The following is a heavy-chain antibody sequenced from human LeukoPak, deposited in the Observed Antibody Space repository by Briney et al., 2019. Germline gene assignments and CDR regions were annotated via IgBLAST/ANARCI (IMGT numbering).Heavy chain of an antibody. CDR3: ARGGHCEKNHEHYYMFMDV. CDR2: IYTNEIT. D-gene: IGHD2-21*02. V-gene: IGHV4-4*07. Sequence: EASETLSLTCAVSGGSISNYYWSWIRQPAGKALEWIGRIYTNEITHVPPSLRSRLTLSMDTSRNQLSLRLASITAADAAVYYCARGGHCEKNHEHYYMFMDVWGKGTTVIVSS. J-gene: IGHJ6*03. CDR1: GGSISNYY.